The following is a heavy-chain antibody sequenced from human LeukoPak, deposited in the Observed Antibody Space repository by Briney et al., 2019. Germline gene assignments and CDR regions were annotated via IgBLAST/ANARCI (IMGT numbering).Heavy chain of an antibody. CDR1: GFTFTNYW. J-gene: IGHJ4*02. V-gene: IGHV3-7*01. Sequence: PGGSLRLSCAASGFTFTNYWMSWVRQAPGKGLELVANIKQDRSEKYYVDSVKGRFTISRDNAKNSLYLQMNSLRAEDTAVYYCARSLDRRFDYWGQGTLVTVSS. CDR3: ARSLDRRFDY. CDR2: IKQDRSEK.